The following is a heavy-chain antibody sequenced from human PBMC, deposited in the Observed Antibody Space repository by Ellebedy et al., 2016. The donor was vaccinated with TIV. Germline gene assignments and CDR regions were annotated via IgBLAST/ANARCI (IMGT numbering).Heavy chain of an antibody. Sequence: GGSLRLXXAASGFIFSNYWMSWVRQAPGKGLEWVANIKQDGSEKYYADSVKGRFTISRDNAKNSLYLQMNSLKAADTAVYYCARPWEQLWFDPFDPWGQGTLVTVSS. D-gene: IGHD5-18*01. V-gene: IGHV3-7*01. CDR3: ARPWEQLWFDPFDP. CDR1: GFIFSNYW. CDR2: IKQDGSEK. J-gene: IGHJ5*02.